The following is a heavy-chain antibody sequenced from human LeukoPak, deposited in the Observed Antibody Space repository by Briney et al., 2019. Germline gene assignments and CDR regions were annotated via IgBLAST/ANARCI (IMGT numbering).Heavy chain of an antibody. Sequence: SETLSLTCTVSGGSISSYYWSWIRQPPGKGLEWIEYIYYSGSTHYTPSLKSRVTISVDTPKNKLSLKLISVTAADTAVYYCAREQTTVTTAGAFDIWGQGTMVTVSS. J-gene: IGHJ3*02. CDR3: AREQTTVTTAGAFDI. V-gene: IGHV4-59*01. CDR2: IYYSGST. D-gene: IGHD4-17*01. CDR1: GGSISSYY.